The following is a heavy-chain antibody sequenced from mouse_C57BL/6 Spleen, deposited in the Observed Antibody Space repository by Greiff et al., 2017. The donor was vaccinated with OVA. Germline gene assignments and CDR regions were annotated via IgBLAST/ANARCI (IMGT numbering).Heavy chain of an antibody. Sequence: VKLVESGPGLVAPSQSLSITCTVSGFSLTSYAISWVRQPPGKGLEWLGVIWTGGGTNYNSALKSRLSISKDNSKSQVFLKMNSLQTEDTARYYCARNYYGSSYWYFDVWGTGTTVTVSS. J-gene: IGHJ1*03. V-gene: IGHV2-9-1*01. CDR1: GFSLTSYA. CDR2: IWTGGGT. D-gene: IGHD1-1*01. CDR3: ARNYYGSSYWYFDV.